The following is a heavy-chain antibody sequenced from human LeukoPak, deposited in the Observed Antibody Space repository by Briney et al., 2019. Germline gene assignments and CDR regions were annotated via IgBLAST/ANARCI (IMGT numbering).Heavy chain of an antibody. Sequence: PGRSLRLSCAASGFTFDDYAMHWVRQAPGKGLEWVSGISWNSGSIGYADSVKGRFTISRDNAKNSLYLQMNSLRAEDTAVYYCASMVRGVTRTDYWGQGTLVTVSS. D-gene: IGHD3-10*01. CDR2: ISWNSGSI. J-gene: IGHJ4*02. V-gene: IGHV3-9*01. CDR3: ASMVRGVTRTDY. CDR1: GFTFDDYA.